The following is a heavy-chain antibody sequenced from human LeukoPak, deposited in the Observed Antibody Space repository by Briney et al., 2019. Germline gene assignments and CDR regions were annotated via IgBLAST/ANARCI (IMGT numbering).Heavy chain of an antibody. CDR2: INPNSGGT. CDR3: ARDYRGSYYYAFDI. D-gene: IGHD1-26*01. J-gene: IGHJ3*02. CDR1: GYTFTSYG. Sequence: GASVKVSCKASGYTFTSYGISWVRQAPGQGLEWMGRINPNSGGTNYAQKFQGRVTMTRDTSISTAYMELSRLRSDDTAVYYCARDYRGSYYYAFDIWGQGTMVTVSS. V-gene: IGHV1-2*06.